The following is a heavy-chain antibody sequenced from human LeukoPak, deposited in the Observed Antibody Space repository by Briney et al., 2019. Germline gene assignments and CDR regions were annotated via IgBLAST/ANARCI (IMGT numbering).Heavy chain of an antibody. V-gene: IGHV4-59*01. CDR2: IYYSGST. D-gene: IGHD3-22*01. Sequence: SETLSLTCTVSGGSISSYYWSWIRQPPGKGLEWIGYIYYSGSTNYNPSLKSRVTISVDTSKNQFSLKLSSVTAADTAVYYCAKGGGAYYSDSSTYSAPFEHWGQGTLVTVSS. CDR1: GGSISSYY. CDR3: AKGGGAYYSDSSTYSAPFEH. J-gene: IGHJ4*02.